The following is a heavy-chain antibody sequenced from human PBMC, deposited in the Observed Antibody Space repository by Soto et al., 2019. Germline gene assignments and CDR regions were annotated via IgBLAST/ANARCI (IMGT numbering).Heavy chain of an antibody. V-gene: IGHV4-31*03. D-gene: IGHD3-22*01. CDR2: IYYSGST. CDR3: ARERDYYASSCYFDY. J-gene: IGHJ4*02. Sequence: QVQLQESGPGLVKPSQTLSLTCTVSGGSISSGGYYWSWIRQHPGKGLEWIGYIYYSGSTYYNPSLKSRVTISVDTSKKQSSLKLSSVTAAETAVYYCARERDYYASSCYFDYWGQGTLVTVSS. CDR1: GGSISSGGYY.